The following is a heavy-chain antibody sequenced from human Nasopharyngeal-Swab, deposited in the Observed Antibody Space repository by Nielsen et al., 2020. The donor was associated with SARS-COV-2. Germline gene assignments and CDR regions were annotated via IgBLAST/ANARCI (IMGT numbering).Heavy chain of an antibody. J-gene: IGHJ4*02. CDR2: ISSSSSYI. V-gene: IGHV3-21*01. CDR3: ARALDYGDYVSPNDY. Sequence: ESLKISCAASGFTFSSYSMNWVRQAPGKGLEWVSSISSSSSYIYYADSVKGRFTISRDNAKNSLYLQMNSLRAEDTAVYYCARALDYGDYVSPNDYWGQGTLVTVSS. CDR1: GFTFSSYS. D-gene: IGHD4-17*01.